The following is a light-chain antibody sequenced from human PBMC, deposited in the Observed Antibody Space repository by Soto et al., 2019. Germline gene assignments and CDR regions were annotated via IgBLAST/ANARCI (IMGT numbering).Light chain of an antibody. CDR3: RTWDSSLSAGV. J-gene: IGLJ2*01. V-gene: IGLV1-51*01. CDR1: SSNIGDNY. Sequence: QSVLTQPPSVSAAPGQKVTISCTGSSSNIGDNYVSWFQQLPGTAPKLLIYGNTKRPSGIPDRFSGSKSGTSATLGITGLQTGDEADYYCRTWDSSLSAGVFGGGTKLTVL. CDR2: GNT.